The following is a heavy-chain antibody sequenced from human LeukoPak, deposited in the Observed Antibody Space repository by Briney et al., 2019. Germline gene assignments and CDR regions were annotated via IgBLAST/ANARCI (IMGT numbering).Heavy chain of an antibody. CDR3: AKDRGAYSSSSKAAVVY. J-gene: IGHJ4*02. CDR1: GFTFSSYA. D-gene: IGHD6-6*01. V-gene: IGHV3-23*01. Sequence: GGSLRLSCAASGFTFSSYAMSWVRQAPGKGLEWVSAISGSGGSTYYADPVKGRFTISRDNSKNTLYLQMNSLRAEDTAVYYCAKDRGAYSSSSKAAVVYWGQGTLVTVSS. CDR2: ISGSGGST.